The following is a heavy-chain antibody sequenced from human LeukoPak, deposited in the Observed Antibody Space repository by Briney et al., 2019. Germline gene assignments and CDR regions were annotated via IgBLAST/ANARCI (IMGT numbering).Heavy chain of an antibody. CDR3: AKDTGVPGSGWYVGYNWFDP. CDR2: ISGSGGST. D-gene: IGHD6-19*01. J-gene: IGHJ5*02. Sequence: PGGSLRLSCAASGFTFSSYAMSWVRQAPGKGLEWVPAISGSGGSTYYADSVKGRFTISRDNSKNTLYLQMNSLRAEDTAVYYCAKDTGVPGSGWYVGYNWFDPWGQGTLVTVSS. CDR1: GFTFSSYA. V-gene: IGHV3-23*01.